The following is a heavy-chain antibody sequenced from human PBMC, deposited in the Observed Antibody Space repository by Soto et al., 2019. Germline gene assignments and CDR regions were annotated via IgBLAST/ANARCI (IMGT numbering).Heavy chain of an antibody. CDR1: GYTFTSYA. V-gene: IGHV1-3*01. CDR3: AAWAAHTKYYFDY. J-gene: IGHJ4*02. Sequence: ASVKVSCKASGYTFTSYAMHWVRQAPGQRLEWMGWINAGNGNTKYSQKFQGRVTITRDTSASTAYMELSSLRSEDTAVYYCAAWAAHTKYYFDYWGQGTLVTVSS. D-gene: IGHD2-15*01. CDR2: INAGNGNT.